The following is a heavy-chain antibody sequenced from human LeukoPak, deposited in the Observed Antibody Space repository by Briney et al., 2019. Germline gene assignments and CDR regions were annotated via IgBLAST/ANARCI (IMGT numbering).Heavy chain of an antibody. J-gene: IGHJ5*02. V-gene: IGHV4-4*07. CDR1: GGSISSYY. D-gene: IGHD2-2*01. CDR3: ARDFLDCSSTTCRRPAGWFDP. CDR2: IYTSGST. Sequence: SETLSLTCTVSGGSISSYYWSWIRQPAGKGLEWIGRIYTSGSTNYNPSLKSRVTMSVDTSKNQFSLKLSSVTAADTAVYYCARDFLDCSSTTCRRPAGWFDPWGQGTLVTVSS.